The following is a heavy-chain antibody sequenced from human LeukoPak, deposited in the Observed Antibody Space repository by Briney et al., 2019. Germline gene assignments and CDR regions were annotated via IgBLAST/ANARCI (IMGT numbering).Heavy chain of an antibody. CDR2: FDPEDGET. V-gene: IGHV1-24*01. CDR1: GGSFSNYA. D-gene: IGHD2-2*01. Sequence: ASVKVSCKASGGSFSNYAFSWVRQAPGQGLEWMGGFDPEDGETIYAQKFQGRVTMTEDTSTDTAYMELSSLRSEDTAVYYCATVKSSGLWYQLHRRNYYYYMDVWGKGTTVTVSS. CDR3: ATVKSSGLWYQLHRRNYYYYMDV. J-gene: IGHJ6*03.